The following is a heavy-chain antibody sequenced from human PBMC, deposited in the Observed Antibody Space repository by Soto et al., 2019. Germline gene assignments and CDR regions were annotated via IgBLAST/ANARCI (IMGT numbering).Heavy chain of an antibody. CDR2: INGDGIST. D-gene: IGHD2-15*01. Sequence: PGGSLRLSCAASGFTFSSYWMHWVRQDPEKGLVWVSRINGDGISTSYADSVKGRFTISRDNAKDTLYLHMNSLGAEDTAVYYCARISQGTYCRGGNCYSDYWGQGTQVTVSS. CDR3: ARISQGTYCRGGNCYSDY. V-gene: IGHV3-74*01. J-gene: IGHJ4*02. CDR1: GFTFSSYW.